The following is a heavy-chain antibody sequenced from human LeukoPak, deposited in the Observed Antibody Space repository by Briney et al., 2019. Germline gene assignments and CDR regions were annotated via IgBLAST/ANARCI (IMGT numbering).Heavy chain of an antibody. CDR1: GFTFSSYS. D-gene: IGHD1-26*01. V-gene: IGHV3-30*02. Sequence: PGGSLRLSCAASGFTFSSYSMNWVRQAPGQGLEWVAFMRPDGSDRFYADSVKGRFTISRDNSKNTLYLQMDSLRPEDTAMYYCTREGDFDYWGQGTLVTVSS. J-gene: IGHJ4*02. CDR2: MRPDGSDR. CDR3: TREGDFDY.